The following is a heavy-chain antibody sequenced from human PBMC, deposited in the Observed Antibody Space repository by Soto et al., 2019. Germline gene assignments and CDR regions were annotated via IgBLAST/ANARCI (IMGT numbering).Heavy chain of an antibody. V-gene: IGHV2-5*02. CDR3: AHNLAGITIFGVVTQYYFDY. CDR1: GFSLSTSGVG. D-gene: IGHD3-3*01. CDR2: IYWDDDK. Sequence: SGPTLVKPTQTLTLTCTFSGFSLSTSGVGVGWIRQPPGKALEWLALIYWDDDKRYSPSLKSRLTITKDTSKNQVVLTMTNMDPVDTATYYCAHNLAGITIFGVVTQYYFDYWGQGTLVTVSS. J-gene: IGHJ4*02.